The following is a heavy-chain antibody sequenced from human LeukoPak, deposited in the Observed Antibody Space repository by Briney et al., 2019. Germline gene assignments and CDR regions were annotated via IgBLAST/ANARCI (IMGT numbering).Heavy chain of an antibody. CDR1: GGSVSSGSYY. CDR3: AREIVSSSNAFDI. V-gene: IGHV4-61*01. D-gene: IGHD6-6*01. CDR2: IYYSGST. J-gene: IGHJ3*02. Sequence: SETLSLTCTVSGGSVSSGSYYWSWIRQPPGKGLEWIGYIYYSGSTNYNPSLKSRVTISVDTSKNQLSLKLSSVTAADTAVYYCAREIVSSSNAFDIWGQGTMVTVSS.